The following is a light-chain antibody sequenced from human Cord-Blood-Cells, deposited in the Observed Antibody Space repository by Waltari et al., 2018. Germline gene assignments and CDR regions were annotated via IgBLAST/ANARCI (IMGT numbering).Light chain of an antibody. CDR3: LQEYNYPWT. J-gene: IGKJ1*01. Sequence: AIQMTQSPSSLSASVGDRVTITCRASQGIRNDLGWYQQKPGKAHKLLIYAASSLQSGDPSRFSGSGSGTDFTLTIISLQPEDFATYYCLQEYNYPWTFGQGAKVEIK. V-gene: IGKV1-6*01. CDR1: QGIRND. CDR2: AAS.